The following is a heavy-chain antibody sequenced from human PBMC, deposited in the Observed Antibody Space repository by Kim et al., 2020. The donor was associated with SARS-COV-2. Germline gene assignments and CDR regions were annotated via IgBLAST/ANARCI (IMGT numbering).Heavy chain of an antibody. J-gene: IGHJ4*02. Sequence: STYYNPALKSRVTMSVDTSKNQFSLQLNSVTAADTAVYYCARQRQQLFDYWGQGTLVTVSS. CDR3: ARQRQQLFDY. CDR2: ST. V-gene: IGHV4-30-2*03. D-gene: IGHD6-13*01.